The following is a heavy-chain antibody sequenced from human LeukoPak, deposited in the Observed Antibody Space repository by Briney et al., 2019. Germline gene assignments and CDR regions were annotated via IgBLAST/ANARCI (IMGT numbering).Heavy chain of an antibody. CDR1: GGSISSSSYY. J-gene: IGHJ6*03. D-gene: IGHD2-21*02. CDR3: WVVTGPYYYYYMDV. Sequence: PSETLSLTCTVSGGSISSSSYYWGWIRQPPGKGLEWIGSIYYSGSTYYNPSLKSRVTISVDTSKNQFSLKLSSVTAADTAVYYCWVVTGPYYYYYMDVWGKGTTVTISS. CDR2: IYYSGST. V-gene: IGHV4-39*01.